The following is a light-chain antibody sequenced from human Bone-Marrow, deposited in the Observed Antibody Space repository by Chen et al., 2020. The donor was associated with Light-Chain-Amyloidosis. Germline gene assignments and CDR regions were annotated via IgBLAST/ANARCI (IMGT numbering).Light chain of an antibody. Sequence: DIVMTQSPDSLAVSLGERATITCRCSRSVLSPSNDKNYLAWFQQKSGQPPKLLISWESTRGFGVPDRFSGSGSGTDFTLTISSMQPEDVALYYCQQYYGVPLTFDGGTTVEIK. CDR1: RSVLSPSNDKNY. V-gene: IGKV4-1*01. J-gene: IGKJ4*01. CDR2: WES. CDR3: QQYYGVPLT.